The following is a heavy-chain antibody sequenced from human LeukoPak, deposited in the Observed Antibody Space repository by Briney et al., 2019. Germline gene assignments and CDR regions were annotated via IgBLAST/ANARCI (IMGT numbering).Heavy chain of an antibody. J-gene: IGHJ4*02. D-gene: IGHD3-10*01. CDR1: GYSFTAFY. CDR3: ARDGEYGTGSYYRGCFDY. Sequence: ASVKVSCKASGYSFTAFYIHWVRQARGQGLEWMGWIHPRSGETSYAQKFQGRVTMTRDTSISTAYMDLSSLGSDDTAVYYCARDGEYGTGSYYRGCFDYWGQGILVTVSS. CDR2: IHPRSGET. V-gene: IGHV1-2*02.